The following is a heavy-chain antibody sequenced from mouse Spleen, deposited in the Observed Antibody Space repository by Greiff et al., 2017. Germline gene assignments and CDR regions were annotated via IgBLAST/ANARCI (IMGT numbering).Heavy chain of an antibody. D-gene: IGHD1-1*01. J-gene: IGHJ1*01. CDR2: IWAGGST. Sequence: VQLQESGPGLVAPSQSLSITCTVSGFSLTSYGVHWVRQPPGKGLEWRGVIWAGGSTNYNSALMSRLSISKDNSKSQVFLQMNSLQTDDTAMYYCARDPHYYYGSSYWYFAVWGAGTTVTVSS. V-gene: IGHV2-9*02. CDR3: ARDPHYYYGSSYWYFAV. CDR1: GFSLTSYG.